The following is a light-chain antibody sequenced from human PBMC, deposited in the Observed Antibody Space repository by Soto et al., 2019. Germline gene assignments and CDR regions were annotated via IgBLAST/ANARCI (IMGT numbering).Light chain of an antibody. CDR1: QTIINW. Sequence: DIQMTQSPSTPSSSVGDRVIITWRASQTIINWLAWYQQKPGKAPKLLIYKASTLEGEVPSRFSGSGSETEFTLTINSLQPDDSATYYCQQYHTYWWTFGQGTKVDIK. CDR3: QQYHTYWWT. J-gene: IGKJ1*01. CDR2: KAS. V-gene: IGKV1-5*03.